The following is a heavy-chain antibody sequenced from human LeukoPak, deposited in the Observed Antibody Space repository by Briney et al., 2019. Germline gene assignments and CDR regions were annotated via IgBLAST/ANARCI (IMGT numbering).Heavy chain of an antibody. D-gene: IGHD3-10*01. Sequence: SETLSLTCTVSGGSISSGDYYWSWIRQPPGKGLEWIGYIYYSGSTYYNPSLKSRVTISVDTSKNQFSLKLSSVAAADTDVYYCARDSPEAYYYGSGSPLDYWGQGTLVTVSS. J-gene: IGHJ4*02. V-gene: IGHV4-30-4*01. CDR3: ARDSPEAYYYGSGSPLDY. CDR2: IYYSGST. CDR1: GGSISSGDYY.